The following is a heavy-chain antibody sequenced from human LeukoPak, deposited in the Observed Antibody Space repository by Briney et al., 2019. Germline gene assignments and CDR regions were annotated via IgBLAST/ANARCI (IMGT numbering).Heavy chain of an antibody. CDR3: ARGSADFWRLYYYYYMDV. D-gene: IGHD3-3*01. J-gene: IGHJ6*03. CDR1: GGSFSGYY. V-gene: IGHV4-34*01. CDR2: INHSGST. Sequence: IPSETLSLTCAVYGGSFSGYYWSWIRQPPGKGLEWIGEINHSGSTNYNPSLKSRVTISVDTSKNQFSLKLSSVTAADTAVYYCARGSADFWRLYYYYYMDVWGKGTTVTVSS.